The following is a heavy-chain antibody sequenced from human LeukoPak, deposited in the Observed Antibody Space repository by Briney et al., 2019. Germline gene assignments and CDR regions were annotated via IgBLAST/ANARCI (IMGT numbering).Heavy chain of an antibody. V-gene: IGHV4-59*01. CDR3: ARDLAAGEHFYFDL. Sequence: SETLSLTCTVSGGSISSYYWSWIRQPPGKGLEWIGYIYYSGRTNYNPSLKSRVTISVDTSKNQFSLKLSSVSAADTAVYYCARDLAAGEHFYFDLWGRGALVTVSS. CDR2: IYYSGRT. J-gene: IGHJ2*01. D-gene: IGHD7-27*01. CDR1: GGSISSYY.